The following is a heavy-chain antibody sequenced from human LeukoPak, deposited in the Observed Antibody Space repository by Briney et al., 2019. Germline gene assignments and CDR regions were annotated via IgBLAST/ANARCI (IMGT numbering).Heavy chain of an antibody. V-gene: IGHV4-59*01. D-gene: IGHD3-22*01. J-gene: IGHJ2*01. CDR1: GGSISSYY. Sequence: SETLSLTCTVSGGSISSYYWSWIRQPPGKGLEWIGYIYYSGSTNYNPSLKSRVTISVDTSKNQFSLKLSSVTAADTVVYYCARVKGYYDSSGYHWYFDLWGRGTLVTVSS. CDR3: ARVKGYYDSSGYHWYFDL. CDR2: IYYSGST.